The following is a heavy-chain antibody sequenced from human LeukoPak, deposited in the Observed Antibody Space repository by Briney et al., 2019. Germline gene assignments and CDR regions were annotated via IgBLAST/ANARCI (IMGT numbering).Heavy chain of an antibody. V-gene: IGHV4-61*02. CDR3: ARVCSGDYYYYYYMDV. CDR2: IYTSGST. Sequence: SQTLSLTCTVSGGSISSGSYYWSWIRQPAGKGLEWIGRIYTSGSTNYNPSLKSRATISVDTSKNQFSLKLSSVTAADTAVYYCARVCSGDYYYYYYMDVWGKGTTVTVSS. D-gene: IGHD2-21*01. J-gene: IGHJ6*03. CDR1: GGSISSGSYY.